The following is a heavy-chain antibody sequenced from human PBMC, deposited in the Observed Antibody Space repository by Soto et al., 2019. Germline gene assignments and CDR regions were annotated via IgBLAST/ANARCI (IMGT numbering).Heavy chain of an antibody. CDR3: SRDPMTGYLQFDY. CDR2: ISAYNGNT. Sequence: QGQLVQSGAEVKKPGASVMVSCKASGYTFTTYGISWVRQAPGQGLEWMRWISAYNGNTNYAQKLQGRVTMTTVTSTSTAYMVLRSLRSDDTAVYSFSRDPMTGYLQFDYWGQGTLVTVSS. CDR1: GYTFTTYG. J-gene: IGHJ4*02. V-gene: IGHV1-18*01. D-gene: IGHD3-9*01.